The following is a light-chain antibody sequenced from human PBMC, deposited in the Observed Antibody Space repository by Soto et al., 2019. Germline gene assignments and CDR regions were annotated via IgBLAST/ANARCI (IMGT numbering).Light chain of an antibody. V-gene: IGLV2-14*01. CDR2: EVS. CDR1: GTDVGQYNY. J-gene: IGLJ3*02. CDR3: SSYTSSSTLV. Sequence: QSVLTQPPSASGSPGQSVTISCTGAGTDVGQYNYVSWYQQYPGKAPKLMIYEVSNRPSGVSNRFSGSKSGNTASLTISGLQAEDEADYYCSSYTSSSTLVFGGGTQLTVL.